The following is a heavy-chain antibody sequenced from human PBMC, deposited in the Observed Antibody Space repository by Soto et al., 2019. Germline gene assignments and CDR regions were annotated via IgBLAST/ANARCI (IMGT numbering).Heavy chain of an antibody. V-gene: IGHV1-2*04. CDR2: INPNSGGT. D-gene: IGHD2-15*01. J-gene: IGHJ3*02. CDR3: ARAMNPAYRSGGSCPDAFDI. Sequence: ASVKVSCKASGYTFTGYYMHWVRQAPGQGLEWMGWINPNSGGTNYAQKFQGWVTMTRDTSISTAYMELSRLRSDDTAVYYCARAMNPAYRSGGSCPDAFDIWGQGTMVTVSS. CDR1: GYTFTGYY.